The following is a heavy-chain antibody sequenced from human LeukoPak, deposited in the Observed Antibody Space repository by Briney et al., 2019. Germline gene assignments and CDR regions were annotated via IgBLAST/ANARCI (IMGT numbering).Heavy chain of an antibody. J-gene: IGHJ3*02. D-gene: IGHD3-16*01. CDR3: ARDLAVKGDRDAFDI. V-gene: IGHV3-21*01. CDR1: GSTFSSYS. CDR2: ISSSSSYI. Sequence: GGSLRLSCAASGSTFSSYSMNWVRQAPGKGLEWVSSISSSSSYIYYADSVKGRFTISRDNAKKSLYLQMNSLRAEDTAVYYCARDLAVKGDRDAFDIWGQGTMVTVSP.